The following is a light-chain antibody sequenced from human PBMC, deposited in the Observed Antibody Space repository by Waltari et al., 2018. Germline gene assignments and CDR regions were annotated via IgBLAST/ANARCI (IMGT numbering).Light chain of an antibody. CDR3: QQANSFPYT. CDR1: QDIRSW. Sequence: DIQMTQSPSSVSASVGDRVTITCRASQDIRSWLAWYQQKPGKAPKLLSYVASSLQSGVPSRFSGSGSGTDFTLTISSLQPEDFATYYCQQANSFPYTFGQGTKLEIK. V-gene: IGKV1-12*01. CDR2: VAS. J-gene: IGKJ2*01.